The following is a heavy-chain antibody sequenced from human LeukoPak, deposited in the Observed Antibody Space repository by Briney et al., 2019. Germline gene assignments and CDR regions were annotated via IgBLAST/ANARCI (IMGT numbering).Heavy chain of an antibody. CDR3: ARQEIGLRSFDP. CDR1: GDSISTSKSY. CDR2: IYYTGNT. V-gene: IGHV4-39*01. J-gene: IGHJ5*02. D-gene: IGHD3/OR15-3a*01. Sequence: SDTLSLTCTVSGDSISTSKSYWGWIRQPPLKGLEWIGSIYYTGNTYYNASLKSRVTISVDTSKNQFSLSLTSVTAADTAVYYCARQEIGLRSFDPWGQGTLVTVSS.